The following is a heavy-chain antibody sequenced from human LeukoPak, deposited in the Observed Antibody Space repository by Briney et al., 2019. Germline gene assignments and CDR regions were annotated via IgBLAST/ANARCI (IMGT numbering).Heavy chain of an antibody. CDR2: IYHSGST. CDR1: GASISSSHW. CDR3: ARDSTVRSWYFDL. D-gene: IGHD4-17*01. V-gene: IGHV4-4*02. J-gene: IGHJ2*01. Sequence: SETLSLTCEVSGASISSSHWWTWVRQSPGKGLEWIGEIYHSGSTDYNPSLKSRVTISVDKSKNQFSLKLSHVTAADTAVYYCARDSTVRSWYFDLRGRGTLVTASS.